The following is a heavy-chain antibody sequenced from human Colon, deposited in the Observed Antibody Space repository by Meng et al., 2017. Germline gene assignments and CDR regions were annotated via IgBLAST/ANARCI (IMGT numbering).Heavy chain of an antibody. Sequence: SETLSLTCSVSGSSISSGYYWGWIRQSPEKGLEWIATIHHSGSTYSNPSLKSRVTISVDTSQNQFSLNLNSVTAADTALYYCARLGVLNVDYWGQGTLVTVSS. D-gene: IGHD3-16*01. CDR3: ARLGVLNVDY. CDR2: IHHSGST. CDR1: GSSISSGYY. V-gene: IGHV4-38-2*02. J-gene: IGHJ4*02.